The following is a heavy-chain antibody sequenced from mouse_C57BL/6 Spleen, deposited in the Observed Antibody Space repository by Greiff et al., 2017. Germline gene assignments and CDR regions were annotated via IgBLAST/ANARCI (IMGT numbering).Heavy chain of an antibody. V-gene: IGHV1-81*01. D-gene: IGHD1-1*01. CDR3: ARRTTVVPFDY. CDR1: GYTFTSYG. Sequence: VQLQESGAELARPGASVTLSCKASGYTFTSYGISWVKQRTGQGLEWIGEIYPRSGNTYYNEKFKGKATLTADKSSSTAYMELRSLTSEDSAVYFCARRTTVVPFDYWGQGTTLTVSS. CDR2: IYPRSGNT. J-gene: IGHJ2*01.